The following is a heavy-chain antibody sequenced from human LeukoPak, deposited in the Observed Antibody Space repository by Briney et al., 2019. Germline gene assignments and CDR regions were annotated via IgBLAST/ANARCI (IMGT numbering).Heavy chain of an antibody. D-gene: IGHD3-22*01. Sequence: GSSVKVSCKASGGTFSSYAISWVRQAPGQGLEWMGWISAYNGNTNYAQKLQGRVTMTTDTSTSTAYMELRSLRSDDTAVYYCARSPDLYDSSGYYFNWFDPWGQGTLVTVSS. CDR1: GGTFSSYA. CDR2: ISAYNGNT. J-gene: IGHJ5*02. V-gene: IGHV1-18*01. CDR3: ARSPDLYDSSGYYFNWFDP.